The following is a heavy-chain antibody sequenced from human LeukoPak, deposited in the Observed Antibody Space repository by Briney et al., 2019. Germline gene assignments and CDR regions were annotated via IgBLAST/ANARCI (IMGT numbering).Heavy chain of an antibody. CDR3: ARDQSNWFDP. CDR2: IYHSGST. Sequence: SETLSLTCTVSGYSISSGYYWGWIRQPPGQGLEWIGSIYHSGSTYYNPSLKSRVTISVDTSKNQFSLKLSSVTAADTAVYYCARDQSNWFDPWGQGTLVTVSS. V-gene: IGHV4-38-2*02. CDR1: GYSISSGYY. J-gene: IGHJ5*02.